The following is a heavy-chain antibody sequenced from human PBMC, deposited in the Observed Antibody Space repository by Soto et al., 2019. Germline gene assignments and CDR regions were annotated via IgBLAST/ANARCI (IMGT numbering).Heavy chain of an antibody. D-gene: IGHD3-16*01. J-gene: IGHJ4*02. CDR3: ASGIMITFGGVKGVDY. Sequence: QLQLQESGPGLVKPSETLSLTCTVSGGSISSSSYYWGWIRQPPGKGLEWIGSIYYSGSTYYNPSLKSRVTITVDTSKNQVSLKLSSVTAADTAVYYCASGIMITFGGVKGVDYWGQGTLVTVSS. CDR2: IYYSGST. CDR1: GGSISSSSYY. V-gene: IGHV4-39*01.